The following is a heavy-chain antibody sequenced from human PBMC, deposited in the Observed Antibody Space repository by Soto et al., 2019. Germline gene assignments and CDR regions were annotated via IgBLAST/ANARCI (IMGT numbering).Heavy chain of an antibody. V-gene: IGHV4-31*03. D-gene: IGHD2-15*01. Sequence: QVQLQESGPGLVRPSQTLSLTCIVSGASISSGNYFWTWIRQYPEKGLEWIGYTYYCGNTYYTPSLKSRVTISVDTSKNQFSLNLSYVTAADTAVYHCARGGYGDYDYYGMDVWGQGATVTVSS. J-gene: IGHJ6*02. CDR1: GASISSGNYF. CDR3: ARGGYGDYDYYGMDV. CDR2: TYYCGNT.